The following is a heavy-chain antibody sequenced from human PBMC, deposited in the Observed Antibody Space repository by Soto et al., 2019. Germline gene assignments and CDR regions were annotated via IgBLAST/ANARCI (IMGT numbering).Heavy chain of an antibody. J-gene: IGHJ3*01. CDR3: SRGSLGGYYGAFDL. V-gene: IGHV4-34*01. CDR1: SGSFTGHF. CDR2: INPTRGT. Sequence: SETLSLTCAVNSGSFTGHFWAWIRQSPGKGLEWIGEINPTRGTNYNPSLKSRVAISIEVSRNQFSLTLKSVTAADTAVYYCSRGSLGGYYGAFDLRGQGTAVTVSS. D-gene: IGHD3-10*01.